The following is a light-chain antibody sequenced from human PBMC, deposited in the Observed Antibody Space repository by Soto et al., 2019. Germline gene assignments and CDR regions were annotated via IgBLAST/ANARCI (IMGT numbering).Light chain of an antibody. CDR2: AAS. J-gene: IGKJ2*01. V-gene: IGKV3-20*01. Sequence: ENVLTQSPVTLSLSPGERATLSCRASQSVTSNKVAWFQQKPGQAPRLLIRAASSRATGIPDRFSGSGSATAFTLTISRLDPEDFAVYYCQQYGSPPPYTFGPGTKLEIK. CDR1: QSVTSNK. CDR3: QQYGSPPPYT.